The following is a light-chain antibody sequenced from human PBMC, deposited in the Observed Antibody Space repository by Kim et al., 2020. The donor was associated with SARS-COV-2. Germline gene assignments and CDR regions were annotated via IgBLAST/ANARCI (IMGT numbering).Light chain of an antibody. CDR1: QNVLYSSNNKNY. CDR2: WAS. J-gene: IGKJ1*01. V-gene: IGKV4-1*01. CDR3: QQYYTTPKT. Sequence: ATINCKSSQNVLYSSNNKNYLAWYQQKPGQPPKLLIYWASTRESGVPDRFSGSGSGTDFTLTISSLQAEDVAVYYCQQYYTTPKTFGQGTKVDIK.